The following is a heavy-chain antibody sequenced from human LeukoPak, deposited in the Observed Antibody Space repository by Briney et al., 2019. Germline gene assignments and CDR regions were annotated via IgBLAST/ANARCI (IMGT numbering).Heavy chain of an antibody. CDR1: GFSVGTKY. CDR3: AKDRRYSGRYHFDH. V-gene: IGHV3-23*01. CDR2: ISGSGGST. Sequence: GGSLRLPCAASGFSVGTKYMNWVRQPPGKGLEWVSAISGSGGSTFYADSVKGRFTISRDSSENTMYLQMNSLRVEDTAVYYCAKDRRYSGRYHFDHWGQGSLVTVSS. D-gene: IGHD1-26*01. J-gene: IGHJ4*02.